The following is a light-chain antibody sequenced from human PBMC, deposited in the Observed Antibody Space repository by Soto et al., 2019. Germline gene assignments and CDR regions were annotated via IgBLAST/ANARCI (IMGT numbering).Light chain of an antibody. V-gene: IGKV1-17*01. J-gene: IGKJ1*01. Sequence: DMQMTHSQSSLSASVGDRVTITCPASQGSRSDVGWFQQKPGKAPKRLIYAASSLQSGVPSRFSGSGSVTEFTLTIRSLQPEDFETYYCLPHSNYPRTLGHGNKVDVK. CDR1: QGSRSD. CDR3: LPHSNYPRT. CDR2: AAS.